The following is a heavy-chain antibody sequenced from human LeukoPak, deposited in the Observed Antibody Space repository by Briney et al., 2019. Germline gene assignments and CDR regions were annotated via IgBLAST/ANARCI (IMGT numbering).Heavy chain of an antibody. J-gene: IGHJ3*02. D-gene: IGHD3-3*01. CDR2: IYYSGST. CDR3: ARSDDFWSGDAFDI. V-gene: IGHV4-31*03. Sequence: SQTLSLTCTVSGGSISRGGYYWSWLRQHPGKGLEWLGYIYYSGSTYYNPSLKSRVTISVDTSKNQFSLKLSSVTAADTAVYYCARSDDFWSGDAFDIWGQGTMVTVSS. CDR1: GGSISRGGYY.